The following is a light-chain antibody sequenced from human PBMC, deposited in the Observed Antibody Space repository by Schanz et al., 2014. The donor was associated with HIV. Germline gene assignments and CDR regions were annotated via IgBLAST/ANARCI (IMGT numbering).Light chain of an antibody. CDR3: QQYSYSPRT. Sequence: PGARATLSCRASQSVGSNFLAWYQQKPGQGPRLLIYGASTRATDIPDRFAGSGSGTDFTLTISRLEPEDFAVYYCQQYSYSPRTFGQGTKLEVK. CDR1: QSVGSNF. J-gene: IGKJ2*02. CDR2: GAS. V-gene: IGKV3-20*01.